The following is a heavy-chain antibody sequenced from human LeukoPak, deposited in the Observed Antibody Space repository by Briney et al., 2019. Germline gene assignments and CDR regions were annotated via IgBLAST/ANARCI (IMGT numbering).Heavy chain of an antibody. Sequence: GGSLRLSCAASGFTFSSYAMSWVRQAPGKGLEWVSAISGSGGSTYYADSVKGRFTISRDNSKNTLYLQMNSLRAEDTALYYCARDACLYCSGGSPPLYYYYYMDVWGKGTTVTVSS. CDR3: ARDACLYCSGGSPPLYYYYYMDV. D-gene: IGHD2-15*01. J-gene: IGHJ6*03. CDR1: GFTFSSYA. CDR2: ISGSGGST. V-gene: IGHV3-23*01.